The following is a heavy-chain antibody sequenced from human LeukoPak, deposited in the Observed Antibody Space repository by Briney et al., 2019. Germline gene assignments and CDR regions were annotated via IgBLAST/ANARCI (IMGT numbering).Heavy chain of an antibody. CDR3: AKDGSGTYYLDQ. V-gene: IGHV3-21*01. CDR1: GFTLSRCN. Sequence: GSLRLSCAAAGFTLSRCNMIWVRQAPGKGLEWVSSISSGSSYIYYAGSVKGRFTISRDNAKNSLYLQMNSLRAEDTAVYYCAKDGSGTYYLDQWGQGTLVTVSS. D-gene: IGHD3-10*01. CDR2: ISSGSSYI. J-gene: IGHJ4*02.